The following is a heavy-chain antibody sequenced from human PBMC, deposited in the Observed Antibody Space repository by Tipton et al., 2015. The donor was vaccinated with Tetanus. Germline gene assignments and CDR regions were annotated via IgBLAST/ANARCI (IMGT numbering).Heavy chain of an antibody. J-gene: IGHJ3*02. V-gene: IGHV3-74*01. Sequence: SLRLSCAASGFTFSRYWINWVRQAPGKGLVWVSRINGDGSSTSYADSVKGRFTISRESAENTLTLQMNSLRAGDTAVYYCAREARDPLPFLEWPSPEHVLDRWGQGTMVTVSS. D-gene: IGHD3-3*01. CDR3: AREARDPLPFLEWPSPEHVLDR. CDR1: GFTFSRYW. CDR2: INGDGSST.